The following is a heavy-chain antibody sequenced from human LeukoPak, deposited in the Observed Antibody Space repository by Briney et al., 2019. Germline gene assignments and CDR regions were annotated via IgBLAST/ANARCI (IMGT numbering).Heavy chain of an antibody. Sequence: PSETLTLTCAVYGGAFRGYYWSWIRQPPGKGLEGIGEINQCGSTNYNLPLNSRGTIPVDTPKDQFSLILSAVTAADTAVYYCARGHYNNWFDPWGQGTLVTVSS. J-gene: IGHJ5*02. V-gene: IGHV4-34*01. CDR2: INQCGST. CDR3: ARGHYNNWFDP. CDR1: GGAFRGYY. D-gene: IGHD4-11*01.